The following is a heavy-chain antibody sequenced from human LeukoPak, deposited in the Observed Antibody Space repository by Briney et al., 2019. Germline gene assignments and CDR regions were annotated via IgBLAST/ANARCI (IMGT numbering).Heavy chain of an antibody. CDR2: IYYSGST. CDR3: ARGVPGY. Sequence: PSETLSLTCTVSGGSISSYYWSWIRQPPGKGLEWIGYIYYSGSTNYNPSLKSRVTISVDTSKNQFSLKLSSVTAADTAVYFCARGVPGYWGQGTLVTVSS. CDR1: GGSISSYY. D-gene: IGHD3-3*01. J-gene: IGHJ4*02. V-gene: IGHV4-59*01.